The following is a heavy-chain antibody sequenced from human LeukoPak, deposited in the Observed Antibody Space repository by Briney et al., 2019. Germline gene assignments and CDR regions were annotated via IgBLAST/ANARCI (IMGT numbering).Heavy chain of an antibody. CDR2: SGSGDNT. Sequence: GGSLRLTCAASGFTFSNSAMSGVRQAPGKGLEWVSTSGSGDNTYYADSVKGRFTIFRDNSKNTVYLQMNSLRAEDGAVYYCAKRGSAHYFDYWGQGTLVTVSS. V-gene: IGHV3-23*01. J-gene: IGHJ4*02. CDR3: AKRGSAHYFDY. CDR1: GFTFSNSA. D-gene: IGHD2-15*01.